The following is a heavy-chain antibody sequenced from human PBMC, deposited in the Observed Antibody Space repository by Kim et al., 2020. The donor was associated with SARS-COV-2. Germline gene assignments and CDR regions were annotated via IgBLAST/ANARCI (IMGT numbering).Heavy chain of an antibody. CDR2: IWEDESEK. J-gene: IGHJ4*02. CDR1: AFTVANAG. Sequence: GGSLRLSCEASAFTVANAGMSWVRQAPGKWLEGVADIWEDESEKDYIDSVQGRFTISSNNAKNSLYLQMNSLRAEDTAVYYCTRERVTENSHFDYWGRGTLVTVSS. D-gene: IGHD2-21*02. CDR3: TRERVTENSHFDY. V-gene: IGHV3-7*01.